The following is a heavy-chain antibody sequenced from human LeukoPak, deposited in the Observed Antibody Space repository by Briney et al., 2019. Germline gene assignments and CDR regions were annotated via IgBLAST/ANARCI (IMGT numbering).Heavy chain of an antibody. J-gene: IGHJ5*02. CDR1: GGSISSYY. Sequence: SETLSLTCTVSGGSISSYYWSWIRQPPGKGLEWIGYIYYSGSTNYNPSLKSRVTISVDTSKNQFSLKLSSVTAADTAVYYCARDPVYYDYVWGSYRYPWGQGTLVTVSS. CDR3: ARDPVYYDYVWGSYRYP. V-gene: IGHV4-59*12. CDR2: IYYSGST. D-gene: IGHD3-16*02.